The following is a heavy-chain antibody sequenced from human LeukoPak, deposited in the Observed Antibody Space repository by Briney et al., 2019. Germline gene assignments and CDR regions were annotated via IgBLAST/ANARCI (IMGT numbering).Heavy chain of an antibody. CDR3: AKGSAEVELAIDY. D-gene: IGHD6-13*01. J-gene: IGHJ4*02. V-gene: IGHV3-9*01. Sequence: GRSLRLSCAASGFTFDDYAMHWVRQAPGKGLEWVSGISWNSGNIDYADSVKGRFTISRDNAKNSLYLQMNSLRAEDTAFFYCAKGSAEVELAIDYWGQGTLVTVSS. CDR2: ISWNSGNI. CDR1: GFTFDDYA.